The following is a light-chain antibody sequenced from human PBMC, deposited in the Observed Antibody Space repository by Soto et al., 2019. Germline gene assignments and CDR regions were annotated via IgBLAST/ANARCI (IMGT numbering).Light chain of an antibody. CDR1: QSVSGN. CDR2: GAS. CDR3: QQYNYRPPA. J-gene: IGKJ5*01. Sequence: EIVMPQSPATLSVYPGEKAALSCRASQSVSGNLAWYQQTPGQAPRLLIYGASTRATGIPARFSGSGFGTEFTLTISSLKSEDFAVYYCQQYNYRPPAFGQGTRLEIK. V-gene: IGKV3-15*01.